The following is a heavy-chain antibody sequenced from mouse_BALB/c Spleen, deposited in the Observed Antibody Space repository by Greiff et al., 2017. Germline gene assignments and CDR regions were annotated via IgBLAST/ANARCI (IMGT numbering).Heavy chain of an antibody. CDR2: IDPENGDT. CDR1: GFNIKDYY. Sequence: VQLKESGAELVRSGASVKLSCTASGFNIKDYYMHWVKQRPEQGLEWIGWIDPENGDTEYAPKFQGKATMTADTSSNTAYLQLSSLTSEDTAVYYCTYGYDGYFDYWGQGTTLTVSS. V-gene: IGHV14-4*02. CDR3: TYGYDGYFDY. J-gene: IGHJ2*01. D-gene: IGHD2-2*01.